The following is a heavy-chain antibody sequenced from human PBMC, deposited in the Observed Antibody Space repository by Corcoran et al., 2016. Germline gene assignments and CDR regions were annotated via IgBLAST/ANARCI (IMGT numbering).Heavy chain of an antibody. CDR3: ARDTNSEGWYFDL. D-gene: IGHD1-1*01. CDR2: TYYSGST. CDR1: GGSISSGGYY. V-gene: IGHV4-31*03. Sequence: QVQLQESGPGLVKPSQTLSLTCTVSGGSISSGGYYWSWIRHHPGKGLVWSGYTYYSGSTYYNPSLKSRVTISVDTSKNQFSLKLSSGTAADTAVDYCARDTNSEGWYFDLWGRGTLVTVSS. J-gene: IGHJ2*01.